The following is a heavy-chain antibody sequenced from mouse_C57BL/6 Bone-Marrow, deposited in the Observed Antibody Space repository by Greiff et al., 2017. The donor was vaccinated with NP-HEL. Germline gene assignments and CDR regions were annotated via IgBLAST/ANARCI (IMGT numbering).Heavy chain of an antibody. J-gene: IGHJ4*01. CDR3: ARADSNPYYAMDY. Sequence: EVKLMESGPELVKPGASVKIPSKASGYTFTDYNMDWVKQSHGKSLEWIGDINPNNGGTIYNQKFKGKATLTVDKSSSTAYMELRSLTSEDTAVYYCARADSNPYYAMDYWGQGTSVTVSS. D-gene: IGHD2-5*01. CDR1: GYTFTDYN. V-gene: IGHV1-18*01. CDR2: INPNNGGT.